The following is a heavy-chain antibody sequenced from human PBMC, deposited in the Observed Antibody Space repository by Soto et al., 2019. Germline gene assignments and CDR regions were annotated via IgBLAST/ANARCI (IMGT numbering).Heavy chain of an antibody. J-gene: IGHJ4*02. CDR3: ARDDKGVSAAMLY. D-gene: IGHD2-2*01. Sequence: PSETLSLTCSVSGDSVSGYYWYWIRQPAGKGLEWIGRMYTSGITNYSPSLKSRVTMSVDTSKNQFSLKLTSVTAADTAMYYCARDDKGVSAAMLYWGQGTLVTVSS. CDR1: GDSVSGYY. CDR2: MYTSGIT. V-gene: IGHV4-4*07.